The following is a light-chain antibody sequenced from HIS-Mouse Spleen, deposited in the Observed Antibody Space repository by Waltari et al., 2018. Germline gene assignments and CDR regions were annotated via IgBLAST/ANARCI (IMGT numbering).Light chain of an antibody. CDR3: QQYNSYSLT. CDR1: QGISSR. V-gene: IGKV1-5*03. Sequence: IQMTQSPSTLSASVGDRVTLTCRASQGISSRLAWYPQKPGKAPKLLIYKASSLESGVPSRFSGSGSGTEFTLTISSLQPDDFATYYCQQYNSYSLTFGGGTKVEIK. CDR2: KAS. J-gene: IGKJ4*01.